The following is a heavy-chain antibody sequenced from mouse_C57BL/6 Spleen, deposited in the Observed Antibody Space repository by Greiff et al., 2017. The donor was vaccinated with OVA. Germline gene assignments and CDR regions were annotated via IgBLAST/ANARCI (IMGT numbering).Heavy chain of an antibody. CDR1: GFTFSDAW. V-gene: IGHV6-6*01. CDR2: IRNKANNHAT. J-gene: IGHJ3*01. D-gene: IGHD2-2*01. Sequence: EVQVVESGGGLVQPGGSMKLSCAASGFTFSDAWMDWVRQSPEKGLEWVAEIRNKANNHATYYAESVKGRFTISRDDSKSSVYLQMNSLRAEDTGIYYCTRIYYGYDGVLAYWGQGTLVTVSA. CDR3: TRIYYGYDGVLAY.